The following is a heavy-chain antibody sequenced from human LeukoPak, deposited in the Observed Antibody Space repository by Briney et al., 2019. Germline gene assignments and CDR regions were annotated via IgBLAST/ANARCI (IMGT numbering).Heavy chain of an antibody. CDR1: GSSISSGDYY. CDR2: IYYSGST. J-gene: IGHJ3*02. CDR3: ARGSSGWYEAAFDI. V-gene: IGHV4-30-4*08. D-gene: IGHD6-19*01. Sequence: SQTLSLTCTVSGSSISSGDYYWSWIRQPPGKGLEWIGYIYYSGSTYYNPSLKSRVTISVDTSKNQFSLKPSSVTAADTAVYYCARGSSGWYEAAFDIWGQGTMVTVSS.